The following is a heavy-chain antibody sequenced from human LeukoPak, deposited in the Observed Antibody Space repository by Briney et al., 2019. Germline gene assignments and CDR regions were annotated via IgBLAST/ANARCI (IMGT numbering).Heavy chain of an antibody. D-gene: IGHD5-18*01. Sequence: SETLSLTCAVYGGSFSGYYWSWIRQHPGKGLEWIGYIYYSGSTYYNPSLKSRVTISVDTSKNQFSLKLSSVTAADTAVYYCARGSTAPYYFDYWGQGTLVTVSS. CDR1: GGSFSGYY. V-gene: IGHV4-31*11. CDR3: ARGSTAPYYFDY. CDR2: IYYSGST. J-gene: IGHJ4*02.